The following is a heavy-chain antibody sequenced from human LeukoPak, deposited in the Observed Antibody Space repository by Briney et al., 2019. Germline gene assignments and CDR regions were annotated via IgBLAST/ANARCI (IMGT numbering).Heavy chain of an antibody. CDR1: GGSISTYY. J-gene: IGHJ4*02. CDR3: ARMGGYSGYATY. D-gene: IGHD5-12*01. Sequence: PSETLSLTCTVSGGSISTYYWSWIRQPPGKGLEWIGYIHYSGTTNYNPSLKNRVTISLDTSKNQFSLNLGSVTAADTAVYFCARMGGYSGYATYWGQGTLVTVSS. V-gene: IGHV4-59*08. CDR2: IHYSGTT.